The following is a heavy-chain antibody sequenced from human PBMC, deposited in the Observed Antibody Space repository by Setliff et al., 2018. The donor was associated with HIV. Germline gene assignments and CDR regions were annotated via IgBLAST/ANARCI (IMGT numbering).Heavy chain of an antibody. Sequence: ASVKVSRKASGYTFTGYAIHWVRQAPGQRLEWMGWINAGNANRKYSQKFQGRVTITRDTSANTAYMELSSLRSEDTAVYYCARDEENYYDSGGAFDIWGQGTTVTVSS. J-gene: IGHJ3*02. D-gene: IGHD3-10*01. V-gene: IGHV1-3*01. CDR2: INAGNANR. CDR3: ARDEENYYDSGGAFDI. CDR1: GYTFTGYA.